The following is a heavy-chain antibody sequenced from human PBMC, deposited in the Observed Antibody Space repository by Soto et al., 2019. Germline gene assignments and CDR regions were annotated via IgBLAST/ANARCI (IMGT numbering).Heavy chain of an antibody. CDR1: GFTFSSYA. V-gene: IGHV3-23*01. D-gene: IGHD3-3*01. CDR3: AKAVRNHYVGCYTQVRTYYCCMGV. Sequence: PGWSRRLCCAASGFTFSSYAMNWVRRAPGKXLEWVSAISASGGSTYYADSVKGRFTISRDNSKNTLYLQMNSLRSEDTAVYYCAKAVRNHYVGCYTQVRTYYCCMGVCGQGATVTVS. J-gene: IGHJ6*02. CDR2: ISASGGST.